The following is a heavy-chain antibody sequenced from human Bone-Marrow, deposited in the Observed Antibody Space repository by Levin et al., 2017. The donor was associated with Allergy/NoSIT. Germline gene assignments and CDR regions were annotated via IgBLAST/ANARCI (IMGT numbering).Heavy chain of an antibody. V-gene: IGHV4-31*03. J-gene: IGHJ6*02. Sequence: PSETLSLTCTVSGGSISSGGYYWSWIRQHPGKGLEWIGYIYYSGSTYYNPSLKSRVTISVDTSKNQFSLKLSSVTAADTAVYYCARVGIVMSSGGSYYDGMDVWGQGTTVTVSS. CDR3: ARVGIVMSSGGSYYDGMDV. CDR2: IYYSGST. CDR1: GGSISSGGYY. D-gene: IGHD2/OR15-2a*01.